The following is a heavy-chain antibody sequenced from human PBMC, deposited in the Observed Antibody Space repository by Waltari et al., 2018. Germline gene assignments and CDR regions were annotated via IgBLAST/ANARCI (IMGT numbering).Heavy chain of an antibody. Sequence: EVQLVESGGGLVKPGGSLRLSCAASGFTFSSYSMNWVRPAPGKGLEWVSSISSSSSYIYYADSVKGRFTISRDNAKNSLYLQMNSLRAEDTAVYYCAREYTAAAGRAFWDYWGQGTLVTVSS. CDR3: AREYTAAAGRAFWDY. J-gene: IGHJ4*02. CDR2: ISSSSSYI. D-gene: IGHD6-13*01. CDR1: GFTFSSYS. V-gene: IGHV3-21*01.